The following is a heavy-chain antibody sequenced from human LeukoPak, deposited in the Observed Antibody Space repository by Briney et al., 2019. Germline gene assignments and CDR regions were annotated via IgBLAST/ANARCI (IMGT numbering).Heavy chain of an antibody. D-gene: IGHD6-19*01. CDR1: GFTFSSYA. J-gene: IGHJ5*02. Sequence: PGGSLRLSCAASGFTFSSYAMNWVRQAPGEGLEWVSAISVSGGSAYYADSVKGRFTISRDNSKNTLYLQMSSLRAEGTAVYYCARGRAPKVAGMGNWFDPWGQGTLVTVSS. CDR3: ARGRAPKVAGMGNWFDP. V-gene: IGHV3-23*01. CDR2: ISVSGGSA.